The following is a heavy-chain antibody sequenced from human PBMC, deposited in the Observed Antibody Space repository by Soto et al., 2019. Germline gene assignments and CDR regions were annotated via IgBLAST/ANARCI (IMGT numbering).Heavy chain of an antibody. CDR3: ASIGDCSITTCPVPTMFHIRGYYYYYGMDV. V-gene: IGHV1-18*01. J-gene: IGHJ6*02. CDR1: GYTFTSYG. Sequence: QVRLVQSAAEVKKPGASVKVSCKASGYTFTSYGISWVRQAPGQGLEWMGWISGYNGNTNLAQKLQGRVTMTTDTPTRTAVMAPTSLRSDAPAVYYCASIGDCSITTCPVPTMFHIRGYYYYYGMDVWGQGTTVTVSS. CDR2: ISGYNGNT. D-gene: IGHD2-2*01.